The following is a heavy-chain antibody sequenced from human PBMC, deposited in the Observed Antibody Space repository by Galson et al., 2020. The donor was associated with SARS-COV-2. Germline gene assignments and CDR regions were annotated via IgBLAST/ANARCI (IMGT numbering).Heavy chain of an antibody. CDR2: IPYDGSNK. D-gene: IGHD2-15*01. CDR3: ARDWAADCSGGSCSHYYYGMDV. Sequence: GGSLRLSCAASGYTFSSYAMPWVRQAPGKGLEWVAVIPYDGSNKYYADSVKGRFTISRDNSKNTLYLQMNSLRAEDTAVYYCARDWAADCSGGSCSHYYYGMDVWGQGTTVTVSS. J-gene: IGHJ6*02. CDR1: GYTFSSYA. V-gene: IGHV3-30*04.